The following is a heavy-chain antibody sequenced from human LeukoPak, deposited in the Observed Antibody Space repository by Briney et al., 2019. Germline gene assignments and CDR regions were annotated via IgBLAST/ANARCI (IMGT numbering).Heavy chain of an antibody. Sequence: SETLSLTCAVSADSFSSHYWTWIRQPPGKGLEWIGSIYYSGSTYYNPSLKSRVTISVDTSKNQFSLKLSSVTAADTAVYYCARFTYDPYSYADYWGQGTLVTVSS. CDR2: IYYSGST. D-gene: IGHD5-18*01. V-gene: IGHV4-59*11. J-gene: IGHJ4*02. CDR1: ADSFSSHY. CDR3: ARFTYDPYSYADY.